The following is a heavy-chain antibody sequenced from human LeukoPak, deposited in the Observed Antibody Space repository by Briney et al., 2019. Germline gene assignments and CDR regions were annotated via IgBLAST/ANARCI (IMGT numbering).Heavy chain of an antibody. Sequence: PSETLSLTCTVSGGSISSYYWSWIRQPPGKGLEWIGYIYYSGSTNYNPSLKSRVTISVDTSKNQFSLKLTSVTAADTAVYYCARGGPPRVTRFDYGAREPLVPV. V-gene: IGHV4-59*01. CDR2: IYYSGST. CDR1: GGSISSYY. D-gene: IGHD4-17*01. J-gene: IGHJ4*02. CDR3: ARGGPPRVTRFDY.